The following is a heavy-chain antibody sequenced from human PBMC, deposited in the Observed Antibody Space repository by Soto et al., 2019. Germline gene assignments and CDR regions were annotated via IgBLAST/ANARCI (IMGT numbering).Heavy chain of an antibody. CDR2: ISGSGGST. Sequence: EVQLVESGGGLVQPGRSLRLSCAASGFTFSSYAMSWVRQAPWKGLEWVSAISGSGGSTYYADSVKGRFTISRDNSKNTLYLQMNSLRAEDTAVYYCAKATTYSGYETLGYWGQGTLVTVSS. V-gene: IGHV3-23*04. CDR3: AKATTYSGYETLGY. D-gene: IGHD5-12*01. J-gene: IGHJ4*02. CDR1: GFTFSSYA.